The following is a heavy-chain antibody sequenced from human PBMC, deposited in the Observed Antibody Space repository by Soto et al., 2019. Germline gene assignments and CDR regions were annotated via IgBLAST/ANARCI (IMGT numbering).Heavy chain of an antibody. Sequence: ASVKVSCKASGYTFNRYYMHWVRQAPGQGLEWMGMINPSGTITSYAQKFQGRVTMTRDTSTSTLYMELSSLRSEDAAVYYCARGSFLEWSCMDVWGQGTTVPSP. CDR2: INPSGTIT. CDR1: GYTFNRYY. J-gene: IGHJ6*02. CDR3: ARGSFLEWSCMDV. V-gene: IGHV1-46*02. D-gene: IGHD3-3*01.